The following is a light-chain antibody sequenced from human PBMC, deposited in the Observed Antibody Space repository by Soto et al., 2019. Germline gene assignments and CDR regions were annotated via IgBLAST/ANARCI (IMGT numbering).Light chain of an antibody. CDR3: YQYNNWPRT. V-gene: IGKV3-15*01. Sequence: EIVMTQSPATLSVSPGERATLSCRASQSISSNLAWYQQKPGQAPRLLIYRASTRATGIPARFSGSGSGTEFSLTISSLQSEDFAVYYCYQYNNWPRTFGKGTKVEIK. CDR1: QSISSN. J-gene: IGKJ1*01. CDR2: RAS.